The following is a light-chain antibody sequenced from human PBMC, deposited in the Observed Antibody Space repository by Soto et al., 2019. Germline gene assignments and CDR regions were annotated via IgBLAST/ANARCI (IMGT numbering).Light chain of an antibody. J-gene: IGLJ2*01. CDR2: STN. CDR3: VLYMGGGISV. V-gene: IGLV8-61*01. CDR1: SGSVSTTSY. Sequence: QTVVTQEPSFSVSPGGTVTLTCGLSSGSVSTTSYPSWYQQTPGQAPRTLIYSTNTRSSGVPDRFSGSILGNKAALTITGAQADDESDYYCVLYMGGGISVFGGGTQLTVL.